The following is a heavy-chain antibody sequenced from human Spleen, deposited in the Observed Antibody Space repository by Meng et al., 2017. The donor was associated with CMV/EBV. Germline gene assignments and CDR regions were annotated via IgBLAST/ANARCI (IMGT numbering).Heavy chain of an antibody. D-gene: IGHD1-26*01. CDR2: IYSGGST. CDR3: ARGVGATGFDY. Sequence: GESLKISCAASGFTVSSNYMSWVGQAPGKGLEWVSVIYSGGSTYYADSVKGRFTISRDNSKNTLYLQMNSLRAEDTPVYYCARGVGATGFDYWGQGTLVTVSS. J-gene: IGHJ4*02. CDR1: GFTVSSNY. V-gene: IGHV3-53*01.